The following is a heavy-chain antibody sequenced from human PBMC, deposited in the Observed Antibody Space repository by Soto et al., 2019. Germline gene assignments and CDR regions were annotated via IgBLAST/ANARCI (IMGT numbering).Heavy chain of an antibody. D-gene: IGHD2-8*02. CDR2: ISGRGGTI. CDR1: GFIFSSYA. CDR3: AGGSASGAFDY. V-gene: IGHV3-23*01. J-gene: IGHJ4*02. Sequence: EVQLLESGGDLLQPGGSLRLSCAASGFIFSSYAMGWVRQAPGKGLEWVSAISGRGGTIYYADSVKGRFTISRDNSKNTLYLQMNTLRGKDSAVYYCAGGSASGAFDYWGQGALVTVSS.